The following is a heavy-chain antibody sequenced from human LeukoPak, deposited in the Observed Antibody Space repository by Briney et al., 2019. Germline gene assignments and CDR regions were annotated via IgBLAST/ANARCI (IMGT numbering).Heavy chain of an antibody. J-gene: IGHJ6*02. D-gene: IGHD1-1*01. Sequence: GESLKISCKGSGYDFPGFWIAWVRQVPGRGLEWMGIIYPDDSDAKYSPSFQGQVTISVDKSVNTAHLQWSSLKASDTAMYYCARREVLMNGLDVWGQGTTVTVSS. CDR3: ARREVLMNGLDV. CDR2: IYPDDSDA. CDR1: GYDFPGFW. V-gene: IGHV5-51*01.